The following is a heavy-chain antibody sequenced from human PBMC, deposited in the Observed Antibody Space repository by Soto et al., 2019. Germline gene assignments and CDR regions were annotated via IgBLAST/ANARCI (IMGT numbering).Heavy chain of an antibody. CDR3: AREDYYDSSGYSNWFDP. V-gene: IGHV1-18*01. CDR2: ISAYNGNT. CDR1: GYTFTSYG. J-gene: IGHJ5*02. Sequence: ASVKVSCKASGYTFTSYGISWVLQAPGQGLEWMGWISAYNGNTNYAQKLQGRVTMTTDTSTSTAYMELRSLRSDDTAVYYCAREDYYDSSGYSNWFDPWGQGTLVTVSS. D-gene: IGHD3-22*01.